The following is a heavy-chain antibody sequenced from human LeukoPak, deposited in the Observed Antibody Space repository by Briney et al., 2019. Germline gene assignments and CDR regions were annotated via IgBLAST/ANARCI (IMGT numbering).Heavy chain of an antibody. J-gene: IGHJ4*02. CDR3: ARDPGNKQLGPFDY. D-gene: IGHD3-10*01. Sequence: GRSLRLSCAASGFTFKSYPMHWIRQTPGKGPGWVAAISFDGSNKYYADSVQGRFTLSRDNSNNILYLQMNSLRAEDMAVYYCARDPGNKQLGPFDYWGQGTLVTVSS. V-gene: IGHV3-30*01. CDR1: GFTFKSYP. CDR2: ISFDGSNK.